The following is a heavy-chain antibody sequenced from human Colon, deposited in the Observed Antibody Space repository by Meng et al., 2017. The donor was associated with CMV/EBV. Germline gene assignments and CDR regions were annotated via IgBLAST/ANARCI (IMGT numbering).Heavy chain of an antibody. CDR3: AKKGMTDSSGYYFDY. J-gene: IGHJ4*02. Sequence: GGSLRLSCAASGFTVSSNYMSWVRQAPGKGLEWVSVIYSGGSTYYADSVKGRFTISRDNSKNTLYLQMNSLRAEDTAVYYCAKKGMTDSSGYYFDYWGQGTLVTVSS. CDR2: IYSGGST. CDR1: GFTVSSNY. D-gene: IGHD3-22*01. V-gene: IGHV3-53*01.